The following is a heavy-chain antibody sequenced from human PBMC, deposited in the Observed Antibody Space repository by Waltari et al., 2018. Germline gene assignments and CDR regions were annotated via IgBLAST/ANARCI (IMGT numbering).Heavy chain of an antibody. CDR2: IYTSGST. D-gene: IGHD3-3*01. CDR3: ARGRGDGANFFFDY. CDR1: GASVSSAGYS. V-gene: IGHV4-61*02. Sequence: VQLQESGPGLVTPSQTLSLICTVSGASVSSAGYSWSGTRQHAGKGLEWIGLIYTSGSTKYHPSLKSRVTISVDTSKNQFSLKLSSVTAADTAIYYCARGRGDGANFFFDYWGQGTLVTGSS. J-gene: IGHJ4*02.